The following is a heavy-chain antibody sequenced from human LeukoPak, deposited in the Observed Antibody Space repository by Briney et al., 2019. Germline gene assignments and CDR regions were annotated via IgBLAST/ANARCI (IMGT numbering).Heavy chain of an antibody. V-gene: IGHV4-4*07. D-gene: IGHD4-11*01. CDR2: IYTSGST. CDR1: GGSISTYY. Sequence: SETLSLTCTVSGGSISTYYWSWIRQPAGKGLEWIGRIYTSGSTNYNPSPKSRVTMSVDASKNQFSLKLSSVTAADTAVYYCARVTPLLQGGGEIDYWGQGTLVTVSS. J-gene: IGHJ4*02. CDR3: ARVTPLLQGGGEIDY.